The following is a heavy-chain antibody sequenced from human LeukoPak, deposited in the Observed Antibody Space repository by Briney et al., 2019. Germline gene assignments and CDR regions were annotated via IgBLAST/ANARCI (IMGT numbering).Heavy chain of an antibody. Sequence: PGGSLRLSCAASGFDFSDSYMSWIRQAPGKGLEWISYISTNGGTIYYADSVKGRFTISRDSAKKSLYLQMHSLRAEDTAVYYCARISGSYYDYFDYWGQGTVVTVSS. D-gene: IGHD1-26*01. V-gene: IGHV3-11*01. J-gene: IGHJ4*02. CDR3: ARISGSYYDYFDY. CDR1: GFDFSDSY. CDR2: ISTNGGTI.